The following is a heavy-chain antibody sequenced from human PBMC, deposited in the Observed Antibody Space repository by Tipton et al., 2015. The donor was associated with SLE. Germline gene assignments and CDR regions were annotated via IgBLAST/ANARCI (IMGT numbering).Heavy chain of an antibody. V-gene: IGHV4-59*08. D-gene: IGHD2-8*02. CDR1: GDSLSGYY. CDR2: IYYSGST. Sequence: TLSLTCTLSGDSLSGYYWSWIRQPPGKRLEWVGYIYYSGSTNYNPSLGDRVTISLDTSKNQFSLKLSSVTAADTAVYYCARRSWWGQGAFDIWGQGTMVTVSS. J-gene: IGHJ3*02. CDR3: ARRSWWGQGAFDI.